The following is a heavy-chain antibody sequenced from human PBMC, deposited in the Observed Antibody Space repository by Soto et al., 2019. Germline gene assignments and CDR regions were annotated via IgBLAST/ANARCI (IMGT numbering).Heavy chain of an antibody. Sequence: GGSLRLSCAASGFTFSSYAMSWVRQAPGKGLEWVSYISSSSSTIYYADSVKGRFTISRDNAKNSLYLQMNSLRAEDTAVYYCARDAPPDDYWGQGTLVTVSS. J-gene: IGHJ4*02. CDR3: ARDAPPDDY. CDR1: GFTFSSYA. V-gene: IGHV3-48*01. CDR2: ISSSSSTI.